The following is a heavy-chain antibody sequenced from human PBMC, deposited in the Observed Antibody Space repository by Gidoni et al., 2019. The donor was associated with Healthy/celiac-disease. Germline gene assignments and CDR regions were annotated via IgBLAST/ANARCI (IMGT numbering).Heavy chain of an antibody. J-gene: IGHJ6*02. CDR2: ISYDGSNK. D-gene: IGHD2-15*01. CDR3: ARLRYCSGGSCISYYYGMDV. CDR1: GFTFRSYA. V-gene: IGHV3-30-3*01. Sequence: QVQLVESGGGVVQPGRSLRLSCAASGFTFRSYAMHWVRQAPGKGLEWVAVISYDGSNKYYADSVKGRFTISRDNSKNTLYLQMNSLRAEDTAVYYCARLRYCSGGSCISYYYGMDVWGQGTTVTVSS.